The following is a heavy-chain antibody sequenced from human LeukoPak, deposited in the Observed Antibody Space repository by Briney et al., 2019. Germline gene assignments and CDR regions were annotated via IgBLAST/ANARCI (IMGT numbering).Heavy chain of an antibody. V-gene: IGHV4-39*01. J-gene: IGHJ4*02. Sequence: SETLSLTCTVSGGSISSSSYYWGWIRQPPGKGLEWIGSIYDSGSTYYNPSLKSRVTISVDTSKNQFSLKLSSVTAADTAVYYCARGFWSGYYLDYWGQGTLVTVSS. CDR2: IYDSGST. CDR1: GGSISSSSYY. D-gene: IGHD3-3*01. CDR3: ARGFWSGYYLDY.